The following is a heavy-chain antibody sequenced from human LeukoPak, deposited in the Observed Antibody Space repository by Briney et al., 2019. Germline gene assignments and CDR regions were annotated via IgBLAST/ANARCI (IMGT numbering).Heavy chain of an antibody. CDR2: IYTSGST. Sequence: SQTLSLTCTVSGGSISSGSYYWSWIRQPAGKGLEWIGRIYTSGSTNYNPSLKSRVTISVDTSKNQFSLKLGSVTAADTAVYYCARDWADCSGGSCYHNWFDPWGQGTLVTVSS. J-gene: IGHJ5*02. CDR3: ARDWADCSGGSCYHNWFDP. CDR1: GGSISSGSYY. D-gene: IGHD2-15*01. V-gene: IGHV4-61*02.